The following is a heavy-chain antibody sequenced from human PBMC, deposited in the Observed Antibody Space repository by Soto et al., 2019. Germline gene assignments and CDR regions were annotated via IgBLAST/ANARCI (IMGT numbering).Heavy chain of an antibody. V-gene: IGHV4-31*03. J-gene: IGHJ6*03. Sequence: SETLSLTCTVSGGSISSGGYYWSWIRQHPGKGLEWIGYIYYSGSTYYNPSLKSRVTISVDTSKNQFSLKLSSVTAADTAVYYCARDHGDHPYYYYYYMDVWGKGTTVTVSS. CDR1: GGSISSGGYY. CDR2: IYYSGST. D-gene: IGHD4-17*01. CDR3: ARDHGDHPYYYYYYMDV.